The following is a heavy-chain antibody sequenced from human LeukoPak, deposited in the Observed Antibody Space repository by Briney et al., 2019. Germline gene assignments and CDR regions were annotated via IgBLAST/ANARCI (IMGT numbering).Heavy chain of an antibody. CDR3: ATDHGVVPAAIRPNAFDI. Sequence: GASVKVSCKASGYTFTSYYMHWVRQAPGQGLEWMGIINPSGGSTSYAQKFQGRVTMTRDTSTSTVYMELSSLRSEDTAVYYCATDHGVVPAAIRPNAFDIWGQGTMVTVSS. D-gene: IGHD2-2*02. CDR2: INPSGGST. J-gene: IGHJ3*02. CDR1: GYTFTSYY. V-gene: IGHV1-46*01.